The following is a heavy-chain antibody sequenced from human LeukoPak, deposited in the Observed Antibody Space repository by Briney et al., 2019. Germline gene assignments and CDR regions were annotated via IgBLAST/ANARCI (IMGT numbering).Heavy chain of an antibody. CDR2: IYYSGST. J-gene: IGHJ4*02. V-gene: IGHV4-59*01. D-gene: IGHD6-13*01. CDR1: AGSISSYY. Sequence: SETLSLTGTVSAGSISSYYWSWIRQPPGKGLEWIGYIYYSGSTNYNPSLKSRVTISVDTAKNQFSLKLSSLTAADTAVYYCARVWIRSSSWYYFDYWGQGTLVTVSS. CDR3: ARVWIRSSSWYYFDY.